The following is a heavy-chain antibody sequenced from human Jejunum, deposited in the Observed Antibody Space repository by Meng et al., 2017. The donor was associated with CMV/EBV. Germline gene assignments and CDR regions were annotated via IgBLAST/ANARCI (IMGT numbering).Heavy chain of an antibody. CDR1: GFTVSSNY. CDR2: IYAGGTT. CDR3: ARTVGYNYGLGS. D-gene: IGHD5-18*01. Sequence: EGQLVESGGGLIQPGGSLRLSCAASGFTVSSNYMSWVRQAPGKGLEWVSHIYAGGTTYYADSVKGRFTISRDNSKNTVSLQMNSLRADDTAVYYCARTVGYNYGLGSWGQGTLVTVSS. V-gene: IGHV3-53*01. J-gene: IGHJ5*02.